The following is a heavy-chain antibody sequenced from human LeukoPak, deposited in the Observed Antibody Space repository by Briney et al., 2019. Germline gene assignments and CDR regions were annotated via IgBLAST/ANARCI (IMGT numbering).Heavy chain of an antibody. CDR2: INPNSGGT. Sequence: GASVKVSCKASGYTFTGYYMHWVRQAPGQGLEWMGWINPNSGGTNYAQKFQGRVTMTRDTSISTAYMELGRLRSDDTAVYYCARSRTGNNYYGMDVWGQGTTVTVSS. CDR3: ARSRTGNNYYGMDV. J-gene: IGHJ6*02. D-gene: IGHD1-1*01. CDR1: GYTFTGYY. V-gene: IGHV1-2*02.